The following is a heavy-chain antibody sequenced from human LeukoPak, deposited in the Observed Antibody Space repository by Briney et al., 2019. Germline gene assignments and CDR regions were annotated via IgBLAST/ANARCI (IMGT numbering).Heavy chain of an antibody. CDR2: ISGSGGST. Sequence: PGGSLRLSCAASGFTFSSYAMSWVRQAPGKGLEWVSAISGSGGSTYYADSVKGRFTISRDNAENSLHLQMNSLRAEDTAVYYCAREFKSGYGMWAWGQGTLVTVSS. D-gene: IGHD5-18*01. J-gene: IGHJ5*02. CDR1: GFTFSSYA. V-gene: IGHV3-23*01. CDR3: AREFKSGYGMWA.